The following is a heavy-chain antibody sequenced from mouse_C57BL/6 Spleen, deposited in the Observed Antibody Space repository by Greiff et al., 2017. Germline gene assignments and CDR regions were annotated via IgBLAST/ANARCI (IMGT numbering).Heavy chain of an antibody. Sequence: QVQLKQSGPGLVQPSQSLSITCTVSGFSLTSYGVHWVRQSPGKGLEWLGVIWSGGSTDYNAAFISRLSISKDNSKSQVFFKMNSLQADDTAIYYWTRDPTVVAHDWYFDVWGTGTTVTVSS. V-gene: IGHV2-2*01. D-gene: IGHD1-1*01. CDR1: GFSLTSYG. CDR2: IWSGGST. CDR3: TRDPTVVAHDWYFDV. J-gene: IGHJ1*03.